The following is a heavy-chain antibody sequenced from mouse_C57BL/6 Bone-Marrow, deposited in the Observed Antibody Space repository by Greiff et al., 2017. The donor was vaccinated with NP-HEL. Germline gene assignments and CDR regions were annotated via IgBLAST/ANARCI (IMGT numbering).Heavy chain of an antibody. CDR3: ARHGDYFGSSYGYFEV. D-gene: IGHD1-1*01. CDR2: FYPGSGSI. J-gene: IGHJ1*03. V-gene: IGHV1-62-2*01. CDR1: GYTFTEYT. Sequence: QVQLKQSGAELVKPGASVKLSCTASGYTFTEYTIHWVKQRSGQGLEWIGWFYPGSGSIKYNEKFKDKATLTADKSSSTVYMDLSRLTSEDSAVYFCARHGDYFGSSYGYFEVWGTGTAVTVSS.